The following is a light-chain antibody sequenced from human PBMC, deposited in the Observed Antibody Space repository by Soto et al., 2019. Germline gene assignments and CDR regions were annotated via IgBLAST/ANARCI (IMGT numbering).Light chain of an antibody. V-gene: IGKV3-20*01. CDR1: QSVSSN. CDR3: QQYGSSPWT. J-gene: IGKJ1*01. CDR2: GAS. Sequence: EIVMTQSPATLSVSPGERATLSCRASQSVSSNLAWYQHKPGQAPRLLIYGASSRATGVPDRFSASGSGTDFTLTISRLEPEDFAVYYCQQYGSSPWTFGQGTKVDIK.